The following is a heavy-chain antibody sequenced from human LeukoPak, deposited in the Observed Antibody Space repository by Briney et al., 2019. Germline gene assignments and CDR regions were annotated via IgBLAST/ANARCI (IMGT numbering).Heavy chain of an antibody. J-gene: IGHJ3*01. CDR1: GFTFSDSA. V-gene: IGHV3-23*01. CDR3: ARDIELST. CDR2: ISFSGGNT. Sequence: SGVSLRLSCAASGFTFSDSAMSWVRQAPGKGLEWVSLISFSGGNTYYADSVKGRFTIYRDNSKDTVYLQMNSLRAEDTAIYYCARDIELSTWGLGAMVTVSS. D-gene: IGHD3-16*02.